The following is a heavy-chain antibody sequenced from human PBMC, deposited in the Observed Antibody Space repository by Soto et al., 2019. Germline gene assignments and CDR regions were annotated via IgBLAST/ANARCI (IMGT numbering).Heavy chain of an antibody. D-gene: IGHD2-15*01. CDR2: ISDSGST. J-gene: IGHJ4*02. Sequence: PSETLSLTCSVSGGSISSYYWSWIRQPPGKGLEWIGYISDSGSTKYNPSLKSRVTISGDTSKNQISLKLSSVTAADTAVFYCARIGLVIAGSYYFDYWGQGTLVTVSS. V-gene: IGHV4-59*08. CDR3: ARIGLVIAGSYYFDY. CDR1: GGSISSYY.